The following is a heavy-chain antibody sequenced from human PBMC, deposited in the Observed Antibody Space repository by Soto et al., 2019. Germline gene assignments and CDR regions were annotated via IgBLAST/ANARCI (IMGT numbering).Heavy chain of an antibody. Sequence: SETLSLTCTVSGGSISSYYWSWIRQPPGKGLEWIGYIYYSGSTNYNPSLKSRVTISVDTSKNQFSLKLSFVTAADTAVYYCARSQGVTARWVDYWGQGTLVTVSS. J-gene: IGHJ4*02. CDR3: ARSQGVTARWVDY. CDR1: GGSISSYY. V-gene: IGHV4-59*08. D-gene: IGHD2-21*02. CDR2: IYYSGST.